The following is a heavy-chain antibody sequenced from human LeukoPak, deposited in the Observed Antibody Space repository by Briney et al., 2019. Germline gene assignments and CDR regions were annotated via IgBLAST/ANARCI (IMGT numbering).Heavy chain of an antibody. D-gene: IGHD5-18*01. J-gene: IGHJ6*02. CDR1: GFIVSSTY. CDR3: ARDLGYSYGYDGMDV. CDR2: IYSGGSS. Sequence: PGGSLRLSCAASGFIVSSTYMSWVRQAPGKGPEWVSVIYSGGSSYYADSVKGRFTISRGNSKNTLYLQMNSLRAEDTAVYYCARDLGYSYGYDGMDVWGQGTTVTVSS. V-gene: IGHV3-66*02.